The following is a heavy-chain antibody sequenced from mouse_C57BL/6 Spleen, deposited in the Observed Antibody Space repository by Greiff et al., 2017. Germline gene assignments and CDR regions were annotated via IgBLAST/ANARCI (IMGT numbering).Heavy chain of an antibody. V-gene: IGHV14-4*01. Sequence: VQLQQSGAELVRPGASVKLSCTASGFNIKDDYMHWVKQRPEQGLEWIGWIDPENGDTEYASKFQGKATITADTSSNTAYLQLSSLTSEDTAVYDCTVDPGNYFDYWGQGTTLTVSS. CDR3: TVDPGNYFDY. CDR1: GFNIKDDY. J-gene: IGHJ2*01. CDR2: IDPENGDT.